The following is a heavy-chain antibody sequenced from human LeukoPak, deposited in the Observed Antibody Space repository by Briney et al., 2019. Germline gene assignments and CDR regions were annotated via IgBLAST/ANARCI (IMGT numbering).Heavy chain of an antibody. CDR3: AKPYDFWSGYYTGSYFDY. J-gene: IGHJ4*02. D-gene: IGHD3-3*01. CDR1: GFTFSNYG. CDR2: ISYDGSNK. Sequence: GGSLRLSCAVSGFTFSNYGMHWVRQAPGEGLEWVAVISYDGSNKYYADSVKGRFTISRDNSKNTLYLQMNSLRAEDTAMYYCAKPYDFWSGYYTGSYFDYWGQGTLVTVSS. V-gene: IGHV3-30*18.